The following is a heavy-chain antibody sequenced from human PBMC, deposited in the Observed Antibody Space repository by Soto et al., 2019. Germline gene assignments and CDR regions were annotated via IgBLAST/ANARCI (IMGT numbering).Heavy chain of an antibody. CDR2: IYYSGST. CDR1: GGSISSSSYY. D-gene: IGHD5-12*01. CDR3: VRDLSENIVTNLLSL. J-gene: IGHJ4*02. Sequence: SETLSLTCTVSGGSISSSSYYWGWIRQPHGKGLEWIGCIYYSGSTNYNPTLKSRVTISVDTSKNQFSLKLSSVTAADTAVYYCVRDLSENIVTNLLSLWGQGTLVTVSS. V-gene: IGHV4-39*07.